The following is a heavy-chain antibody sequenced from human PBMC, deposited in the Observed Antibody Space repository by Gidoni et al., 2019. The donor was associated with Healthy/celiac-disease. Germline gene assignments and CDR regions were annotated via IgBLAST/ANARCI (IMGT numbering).Heavy chain of an antibody. V-gene: IGHV3-21*01. CDR3: ARVRYGDYVDYYYYMDV. CDR2: ISSSSSYI. D-gene: IGHD4-17*01. J-gene: IGHJ6*03. CDR1: GFTFSSYR. Sequence: EVQLVESGGGLVKPGGSLRLSCAASGFTFSSYRMNWVRQAPGKGLEWVSSISSSSSYIYYADSVKGRFTISRDNAKNSLYLQMNSLRAEDTAVYYCARVRYGDYVDYYYYMDVWGKGTTVTVSS.